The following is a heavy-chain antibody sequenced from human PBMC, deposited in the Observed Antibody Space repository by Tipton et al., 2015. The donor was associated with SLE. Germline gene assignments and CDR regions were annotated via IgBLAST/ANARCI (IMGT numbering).Heavy chain of an antibody. CDR1: GGSMDSHY. J-gene: IGHJ6*02. D-gene: IGHD2-2*01. CDR2: IYYSGST. CDR3: AREARYYCSSTSCSLDGMDV. V-gene: IGHV4-59*11. Sequence: TLSLTCTVSGGSMDSHYWSWIRQSPGKGLEWIGYIYYSGSTNYNPSLKSRVTISVDTSKNQFSLKLSSVTAADTAVYYCAREARYYCSSTSCSLDGMDVWGQGTTVTVSS.